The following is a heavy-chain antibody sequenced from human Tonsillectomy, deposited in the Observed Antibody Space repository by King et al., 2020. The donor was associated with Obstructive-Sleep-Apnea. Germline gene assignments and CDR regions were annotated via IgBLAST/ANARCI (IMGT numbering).Heavy chain of an antibody. Sequence: VQLQESGPGLVKPSENLSLTCTVSGGSISSYYWSWIRQPPGKGLEWIGYIYYSGSTNYNPSLKSRVTISVDTSKNQFSLKLSSVTAADTAVYYCAREVAQNYDIFDYWGQGTLVTVSS. D-gene: IGHD3-9*01. J-gene: IGHJ4*02. V-gene: IGHV4-59*01. CDR2: IYYSGST. CDR1: GGSISSYY. CDR3: AREVAQNYDIFDY.